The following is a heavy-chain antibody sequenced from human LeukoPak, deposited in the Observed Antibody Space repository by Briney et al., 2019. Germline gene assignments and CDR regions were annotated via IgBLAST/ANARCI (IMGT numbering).Heavy chain of an antibody. Sequence: GSLRLSCAASGFTFSTYGMGWVRQAPGKGLEWVSSISYSDDSTYYADSVKGRFTISRDNSKNTLSLQMNSQRAEDTAVYYCVKHSLYYYGSGTYFDYWGQGTLVTVSS. V-gene: IGHV3-23*01. CDR2: ISYSDDST. D-gene: IGHD3-10*01. CDR1: GFTFSTYG. J-gene: IGHJ4*02. CDR3: VKHSLYYYGSGTYFDY.